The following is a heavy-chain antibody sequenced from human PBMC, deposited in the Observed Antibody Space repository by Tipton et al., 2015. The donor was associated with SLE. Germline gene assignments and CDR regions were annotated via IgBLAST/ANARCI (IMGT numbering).Heavy chain of an antibody. CDR1: GFTFSSYG. D-gene: IGHD1-26*01. CDR3: AKDPGHSGSYFDY. CDR2: IWYDGSNK. J-gene: IGHJ4*02. V-gene: IGHV3-33*06. Sequence: SLRLSCAASGFTFSSYGMHWVRQAPGKGLEWVAVIWYDGSNKYYADSVKGRFTISRDNSKNTLYLQMNSLRAEDTAVYYCAKDPGHSGSYFDYWGQGTLVTVAS.